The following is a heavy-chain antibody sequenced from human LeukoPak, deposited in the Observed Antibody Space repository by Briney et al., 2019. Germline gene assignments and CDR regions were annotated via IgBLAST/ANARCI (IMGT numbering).Heavy chain of an antibody. V-gene: IGHV4-38-2*01. J-gene: IGHJ6*03. CDR2: SYHSGST. Sequence: PSETLSLTCGVSGYSIRSGYYYGCIRPVPGRGLEWIATSYHSGSTYYNPSLKSRVTISVDTGKNPFSLKASSVTAADPAVHYCARSPDYFYHMDVWGKGSTVTVSS. CDR1: GYSIRSGYY. CDR3: ARSPDYFYHMDV.